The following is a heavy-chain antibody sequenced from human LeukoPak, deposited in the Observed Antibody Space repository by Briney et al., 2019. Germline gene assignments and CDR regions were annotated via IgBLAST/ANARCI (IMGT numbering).Heavy chain of an antibody. V-gene: IGHV1-2*02. D-gene: IGHD2-8*01. J-gene: IGHJ4*02. CDR3: AREADFNGSGRGDS. CDR1: GYRFTGFY. CDR2: INPNTGCT. Sequence: GASVKVSCKTSGYRFTGFYIHWVRQASGHGLEWMGWINPNTGCTNSALKFQGRVTLTTDTSISAAYMDLRSLTSDDTAVYYCAREADFNGSGRGDSWGQGTLVIVSS.